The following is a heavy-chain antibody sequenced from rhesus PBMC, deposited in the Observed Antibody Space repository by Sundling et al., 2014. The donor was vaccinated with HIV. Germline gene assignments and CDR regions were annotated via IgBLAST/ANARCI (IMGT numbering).Heavy chain of an antibody. CDR3: GRAGEVPIAAAIDY. V-gene: IGHV3-54*02. Sequence: EVQLVESGGGLVQPGGSLRLSCAASGFTFSSYGIHWVRQAPGKGLEWVAVISYDGRQKYFADSVKDRFTISRDNPTNMIYLQMNNLKLEDTAVYYCGRAGEVPIAAAIDYWGQGVLVTVSS. J-gene: IGHJ4*01. D-gene: IGHD6-43*01. CDR1: GFTFSSYG. CDR2: ISYDGRQK.